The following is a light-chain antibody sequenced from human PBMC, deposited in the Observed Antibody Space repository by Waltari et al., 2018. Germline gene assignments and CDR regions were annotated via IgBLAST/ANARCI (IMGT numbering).Light chain of an antibody. Sequence: EIVMTQSPATLSVSPGESATLSCRASQSVSSNLAWYQQKPGQAPRLLIYGASTRATGIPARFSGSGSGTEFTLTISSLQSEDFAVYYCQQYNNLPLTFGGGTKVEIK. CDR1: QSVSSN. CDR3: QQYNNLPLT. V-gene: IGKV3-15*01. J-gene: IGKJ4*01. CDR2: GAS.